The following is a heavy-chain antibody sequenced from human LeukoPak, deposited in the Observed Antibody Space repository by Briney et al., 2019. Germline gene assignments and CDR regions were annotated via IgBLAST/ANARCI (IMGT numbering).Heavy chain of an antibody. V-gene: IGHV3-7*01. J-gene: IGHJ4*02. Sequence: GSLRLSCAASGFTFSNSWINWVRQALGKGLEWVANIKPDGSQTFYLDSVKGRFTVSRDNAKHSAYLQMNSLRAEDTAVYYCFGSGSYSKWDQGTLVTVSS. CDR3: FGSGSYSK. D-gene: IGHD3-10*01. CDR1: GFTFSNSW. CDR2: IKPDGSQT.